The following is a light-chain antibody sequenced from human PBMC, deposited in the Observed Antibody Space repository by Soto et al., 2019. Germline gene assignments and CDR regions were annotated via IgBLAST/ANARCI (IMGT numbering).Light chain of an antibody. CDR2: GVS. Sequence: DIVLTQSPGTLSLSPGERATLSCRASQRVSNTYLAWYQQKPGQAPRLLIYGVSSRATGIPDRFSGSGSGTDFTLTISRLEPEDFAVYYCQQYSSSPVTFGGGTKVDIK. V-gene: IGKV3-20*01. CDR3: QQYSSSPVT. CDR1: QRVSNTY. J-gene: IGKJ4*01.